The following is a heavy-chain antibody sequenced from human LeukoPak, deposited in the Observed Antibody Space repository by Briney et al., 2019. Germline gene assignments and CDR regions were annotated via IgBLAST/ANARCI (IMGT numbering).Heavy chain of an antibody. J-gene: IGHJ5*01. CDR1: GFIFGRYV. CDR3: ARPYINAGYSSGWFDY. V-gene: IGHV3-64*01. Sequence: GGSLRLSCAASGFIFGRYVMYWVRQAPGKGLEYVSAISSNGGSTYYANSVKGRFTISRDNSKNILYLQMGTLRVEDMAVYYCARPYINAGYSSGWFDYWGQGILVTVSS. CDR2: ISSNGGST. D-gene: IGHD6-19*01.